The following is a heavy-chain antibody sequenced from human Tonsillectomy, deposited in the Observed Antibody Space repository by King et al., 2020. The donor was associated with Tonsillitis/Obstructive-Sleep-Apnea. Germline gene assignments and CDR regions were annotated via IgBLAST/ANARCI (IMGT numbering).Heavy chain of an antibody. Sequence: VQLVESGGGLVQPGGSLRLSCAASGFTFSIYAMTWVRQAPGKGLEWVSLISGSGGSTYYADSVKGRFTISRDNSKHTLYLKMNSLGVEDTAVYYCAKDSVSSGYYPSNYYYMDVWGKGTTVTVTS. CDR1: GFTFSIYA. CDR2: ISGSGGST. D-gene: IGHD3-22*01. V-gene: IGHV3-23*04. J-gene: IGHJ6*03. CDR3: AKDSVSSGYYPSNYYYMDV.